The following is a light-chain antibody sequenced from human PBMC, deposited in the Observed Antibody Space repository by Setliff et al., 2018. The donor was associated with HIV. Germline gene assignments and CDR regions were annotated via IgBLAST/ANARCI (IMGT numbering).Light chain of an antibody. Sequence: QSALTQEASVSGTVGQKVTLSCTGNGNNIGSYAVGWYQQISHGAPNTVMFGNSPPSGIPDRFSGSKSGNTASLTISGLQAEDETDYYCSSYTSSTTLVFGTGTKVTVL. CDR3: SSYTSSTTLV. CDR2: GN. J-gene: IGLJ1*01. V-gene: IGLV2-14*01. CDR1: GNNIGSYA.